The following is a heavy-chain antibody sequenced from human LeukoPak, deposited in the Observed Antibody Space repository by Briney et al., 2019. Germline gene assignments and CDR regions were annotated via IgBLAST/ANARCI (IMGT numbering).Heavy chain of an antibody. J-gene: IGHJ6*03. CDR3: ARCIRSWESPALYYYMDV. Sequence: SETLSLTCTVSGGSISSYYWSWIRQPPGKGLEWIGYMYYSGSTNYNPSLKSRVTISVDTSKDQFSLKLSSVTAADTAVYYCARCIRSWESPALYYYMDVWGKGTTVTVSS. D-gene: IGHD1-14*01. V-gene: IGHV4-59*01. CDR1: GGSISSYY. CDR2: MYYSGST.